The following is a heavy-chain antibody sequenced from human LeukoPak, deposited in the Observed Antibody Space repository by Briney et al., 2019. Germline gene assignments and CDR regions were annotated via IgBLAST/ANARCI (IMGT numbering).Heavy chain of an antibody. CDR2: ISTSSTTI. CDR1: GFPFSNYD. CDR3: ASNNYYGSANYYKVY. J-gene: IGHJ4*02. D-gene: IGHD3-10*01. V-gene: IGHV3-48*03. Sequence: GGSLRLSCAASGFPFSNYDTNWVRQAPGKGLEWVPYISTSSTTIYYADSVKGRFTISRDNAKNSLYLQMNSLRAEDTALYYCASNNYYGSANYYKVYWSQGTLVTVSS.